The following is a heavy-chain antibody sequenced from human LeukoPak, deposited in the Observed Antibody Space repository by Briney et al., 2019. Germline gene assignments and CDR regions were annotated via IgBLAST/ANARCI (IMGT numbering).Heavy chain of an antibody. CDR1: GGSISSYY. CDR3: ARVPGGSIAAQGTFDY. J-gene: IGHJ4*02. Sequence: PSETLSLTCTVSGGSISSYYWSWIRQPPGKGLEWIGYIYYSGSTNYNPSLKSRVTISVDTSKNQFSLKLSSVTAADTAVYYCARVPGGSIAAQGTFDYWGQGTLVTVSS. CDR2: IYYSGST. D-gene: IGHD6-6*01. V-gene: IGHV4-59*12.